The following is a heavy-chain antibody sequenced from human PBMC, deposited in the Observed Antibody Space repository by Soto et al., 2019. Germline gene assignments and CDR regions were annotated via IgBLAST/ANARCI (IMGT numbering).Heavy chain of an antibody. D-gene: IGHD3-10*01. J-gene: IGHJ3*02. CDR2: ISSSSSYI. Sequence: GSLRIGGAASGVTVSSYSMNWVRQAPGKGLEWVSSISSSSSYIYYADSVKGRFTISRDNAKNSLYLQMNSLRAEDTAVYYCARGRITMVRGPDAFVIWGQGTMVSV. CDR1: GVTVSSYS. CDR3: ARGRITMVRGPDAFVI. V-gene: IGHV3-21*01.